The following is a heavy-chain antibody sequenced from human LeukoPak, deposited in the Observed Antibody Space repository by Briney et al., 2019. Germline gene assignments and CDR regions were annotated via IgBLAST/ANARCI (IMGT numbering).Heavy chain of an antibody. CDR2: IYYSGST. J-gene: IGHJ4*02. V-gene: IGHV4-38-2*02. CDR3: ARDRRDYYDSSGYYTYYYDY. CDR1: GYSISSGYY. Sequence: SETLSLTCTVSGYSISSGYYWGWIRQAPGKGLEWIGSIYYSGSTYYNPSLKSRVTISVDTSKNQFSLKLSSVTAADTAVYYCARDRRDYYDSSGYYTYYYDYWGQGTLVTVSS. D-gene: IGHD3-22*01.